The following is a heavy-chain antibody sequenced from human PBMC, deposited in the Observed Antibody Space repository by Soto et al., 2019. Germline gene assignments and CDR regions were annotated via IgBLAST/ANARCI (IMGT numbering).Heavy chain of an antibody. CDR1: GFTFSSYA. CDR3: ARESDSSGYYYGGYYGMDV. CDR2: ISYDGSNK. J-gene: IGHJ6*02. D-gene: IGHD3-22*01. Sequence: QVQLVESGGGVVQPGRSLRLSCAASGFTFSSYAMHWVRQAPGKGLEWVAVISYDGSNKYYADSVKGRFTISRDNSKNTLYLQMNSLRAEDTAVYYCARESDSSGYYYGGYYGMDVWGQGTTVTVSS. V-gene: IGHV3-30-3*01.